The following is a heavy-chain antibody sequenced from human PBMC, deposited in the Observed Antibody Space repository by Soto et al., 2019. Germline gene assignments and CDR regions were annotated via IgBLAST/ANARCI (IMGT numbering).Heavy chain of an antibody. D-gene: IGHD1-1*01. CDR2: INHSGST. CDR3: ARSMRLLERRRPFDY. J-gene: IGHJ4*02. CDR1: GGSISSGGYS. Sequence: SETLSLTCAVSGGSISSGGYSWSWIRQPPGKGLEWIGYINHSGSTNYNPSLKSRVTISVDTSKNQFSLKLSSVTAADTAVYYCARSMRLLERRRPFDYWGQGTLVTVSS. V-gene: IGHV4-30-2*01.